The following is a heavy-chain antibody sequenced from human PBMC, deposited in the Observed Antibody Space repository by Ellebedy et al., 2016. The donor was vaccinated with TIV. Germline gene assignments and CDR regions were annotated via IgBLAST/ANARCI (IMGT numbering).Heavy chain of an antibody. J-gene: IGHJ4*02. CDR2: ITAGGDRT. CDR3: AKDSGKYGWNSEY. D-gene: IGHD3-10*01. V-gene: IGHV3-23*01. CDR1: GFTFSGYA. Sequence: GESLKISCAASGFTFSGYAMSWVRQAPGKGLEWVSGITAGGDRTFYAESVKGRFTVSRDTSKNTLYLQMNSLRAEDTAIYYCAKDSGKYGWNSEYWGQGTQVTVSS.